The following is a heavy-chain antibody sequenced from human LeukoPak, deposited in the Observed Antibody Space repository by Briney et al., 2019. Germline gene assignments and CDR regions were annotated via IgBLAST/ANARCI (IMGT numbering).Heavy chain of an antibody. CDR2: INHSGST. D-gene: IGHD2-2*01. CDR1: GGSFSGYY. J-gene: IGHJ5*02. CDR3: ARKRGYCSSTSCYLYWFDH. V-gene: IGHV4-34*01. Sequence: SETLSLTCAVYGGSFSGYYWSWIRQPPGKGLEWIGEINHSGSTNYNPSLKSRVTISVDTSKNQFSLKLSSVTAADTAVYYCARKRGYCSSTSCYLYWFDHWGQGTLVTVSS.